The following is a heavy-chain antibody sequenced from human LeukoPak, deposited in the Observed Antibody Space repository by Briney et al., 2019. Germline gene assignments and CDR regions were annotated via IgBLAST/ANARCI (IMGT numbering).Heavy chain of an antibody. J-gene: IGHJ5*02. CDR1: GGSFSGYY. CDR3: AREYYYDSSGYPTNWFDP. Sequence: SETLSLTCAVYGGSFSGYYWSWIRQPPGKGLEWIGEINHSGSTNYNPSLKSRVTISVDTSKNQFSLKLSSVTAADTAVYYCAREYYYDSSGYPTNWFDPWGQGTLVTVSS. V-gene: IGHV4-34*01. D-gene: IGHD3-22*01. CDR2: INHSGST.